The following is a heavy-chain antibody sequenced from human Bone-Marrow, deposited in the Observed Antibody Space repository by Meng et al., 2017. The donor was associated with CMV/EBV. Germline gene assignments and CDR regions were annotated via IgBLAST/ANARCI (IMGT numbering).Heavy chain of an antibody. CDR1: GFTFGSYA. J-gene: IGHJ6*02. CDR3: ARRYCSSTSCYEDYYYYYYGMDV. V-gene: IGHV3-23*01. D-gene: IGHD2-2*01. CDR2: ISASGGTT. Sequence: GESLKISCAASGFTFGSYAMNWVRQAPGRGLEWVSAISASGGTTYYADSVKGRFTISRDNSKNTLYLQMNSLRAEDTAVYYCARRYCSSTSCYEDYYYYYYGMDVWGQGTTVTVSS.